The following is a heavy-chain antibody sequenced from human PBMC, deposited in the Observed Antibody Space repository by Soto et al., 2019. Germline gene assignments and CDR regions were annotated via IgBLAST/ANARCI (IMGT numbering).Heavy chain of an antibody. CDR2: ISSSSSYI. J-gene: IGHJ6*02. CDR3: AGRHDITMGRGVNYHYGMDV. CDR1: GFTFSSYS. Sequence: GSLRLSCAASGFTFSSYSMNWVRQAPGKGLEWVSSISSSSSYIYYADSVKGRFTISRDNAKNSLYLQMNSLRAEDTAVYYCAGRHDITMGRGVNYHYGMDVCGQGTTVTVSS. V-gene: IGHV3-21*01. D-gene: IGHD3-10*01.